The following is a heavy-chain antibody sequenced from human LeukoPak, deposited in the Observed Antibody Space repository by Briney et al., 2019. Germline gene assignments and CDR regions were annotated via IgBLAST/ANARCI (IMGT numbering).Heavy chain of an antibody. J-gene: IGHJ4*02. V-gene: IGHV4-4*02. CDR3: ASHKGF. CDR1: GDSINSLDL. Sequence: SETLSLTCTVSGDSINSLDLWSWVRQPPGKGLEWIGEVYLSGTTHSNPSVKSRVTISIDKSKNQFFLNLSSVTAADTAVYYCASHKGFWGQGTLVTVSS. CDR2: VYLSGTT.